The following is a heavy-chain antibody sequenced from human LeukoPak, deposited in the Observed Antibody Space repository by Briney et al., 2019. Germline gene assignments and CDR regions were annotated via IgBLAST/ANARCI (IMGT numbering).Heavy chain of an antibody. CDR2: IIPIFGTA. CDR1: GGTFSGYA. Sequence: SVKVSCKASGGTFSGYAISWVRQAPGQGLEWMGGIIPIFGTANYAQKFQGRVTITTDESTSTAYMELSSLRSEDTAVYYCAREVTMIVGWFDPWGQGTLVTVSS. CDR3: AREVTMIVGWFDP. V-gene: IGHV1-69*05. J-gene: IGHJ5*02. D-gene: IGHD3-22*01.